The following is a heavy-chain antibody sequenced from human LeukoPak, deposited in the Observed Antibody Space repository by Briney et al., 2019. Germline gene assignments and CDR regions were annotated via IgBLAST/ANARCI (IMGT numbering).Heavy chain of an antibody. CDR2: INPNSGGT. CDR1: GYTFTGYY. D-gene: IGHD1-1*01. V-gene: IGHV1-2*02. Sequence: EASVKVSCKASGYTFTGYYMHWVRQAPGQGLEWMGWINPNSGGTNYAQKFQGRVTMTRDTSASTVYMEMSSLRSGDTAMYYCAREMEGTLYFDYWGQGTLVTVSS. CDR3: AREMEGTLYFDY. J-gene: IGHJ4*02.